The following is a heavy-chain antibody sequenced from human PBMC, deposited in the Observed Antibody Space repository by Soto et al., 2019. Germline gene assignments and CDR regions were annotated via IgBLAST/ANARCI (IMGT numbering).Heavy chain of an antibody. J-gene: IGHJ4*02. CDR2: INPSGGST. CDR3: ARDLVALYDSSGYYLDC. CDR1: GYTFTSYY. V-gene: IGHV1-46*01. D-gene: IGHD3-22*01. Sequence: AAVKASCKASGYTFTSYYMHWVRQAPGQGLEWMGIINPSGGSTSYAQKFQGRVTMTRDTSTSTVYMELSSLRSDDTAVYYCARDLVALYDSSGYYLDCWGQGTLVTVS.